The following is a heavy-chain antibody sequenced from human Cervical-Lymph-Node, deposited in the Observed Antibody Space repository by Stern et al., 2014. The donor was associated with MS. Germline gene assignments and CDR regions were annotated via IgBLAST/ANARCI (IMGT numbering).Heavy chain of an antibody. CDR1: GYTFSNYY. Sequence: VQLVESGAEVKKPGASVKVSCKASGYTFSNYYMHWVRQAPGQGLEWMGIINQNGGNTSHAQKFQGRVTMTRDTSTSTVYMELSSLRSEDTAVYYCARDSSSSAAADYWGQGTLVTVSS. CDR3: ARDSSSSAAADY. CDR2: INQNGGNT. J-gene: IGHJ4*02. D-gene: IGHD6-6*01. V-gene: IGHV1-46*01.